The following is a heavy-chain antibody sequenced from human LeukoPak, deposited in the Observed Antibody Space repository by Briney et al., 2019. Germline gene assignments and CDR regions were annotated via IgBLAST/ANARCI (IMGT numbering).Heavy chain of an antibody. V-gene: IGHV1-2*02. Sequence: ASVKVSCKASGYTFTDYYLHWVRQAPGHGLEWMGWTNPHSGDTNLAQKFQGRVTMTRDTSINTAHIELTRLTSDDSAVYYCARVDMTTVTIDYWGQGTLVTVSS. CDR2: TNPHSGDT. D-gene: IGHD4-17*01. CDR3: ARVDMTTVTIDY. J-gene: IGHJ4*02. CDR1: GYTFTDYY.